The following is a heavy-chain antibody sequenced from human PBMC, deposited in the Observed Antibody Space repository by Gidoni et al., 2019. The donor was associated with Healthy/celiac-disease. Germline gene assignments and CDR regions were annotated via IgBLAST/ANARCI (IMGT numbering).Heavy chain of an antibody. CDR1: GSTFSPYG. CDR2: IWEDGSNK. V-gene: IGHV3-33*01. CDR3: ARDDALYCTNGVCYMVY. J-gene: IGHJ4*02. D-gene: IGHD2-8*01. Sequence: QVQLVESGGGVVQPGRSLRLSCAASGSTFSPYGLHLVRQASGKGREGGAVIWEDGSNKYYADSVKGRFTIARDNSKNTLYLQMNSLRAEDTAVYYCARDDALYCTNGVCYMVYWGQGTLVTVSS.